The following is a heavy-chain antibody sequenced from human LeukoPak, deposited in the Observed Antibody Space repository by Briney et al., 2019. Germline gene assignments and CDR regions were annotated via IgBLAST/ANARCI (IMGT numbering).Heavy chain of an antibody. V-gene: IGHV3-49*04. CDR1: RFTFGDYT. CDR2: IRSKAYGGTT. Sequence: HSGGPLRLSCTASRFTFGDYTMSWVRQAPGKGLEWVGFIRSKAYGGTTEYAASVKGRFTISRDDSKSIAYLQMNSLKSEDTAVYYCTRPHDYWGQGTLVTVSS. CDR3: TRPHDY. J-gene: IGHJ4*02.